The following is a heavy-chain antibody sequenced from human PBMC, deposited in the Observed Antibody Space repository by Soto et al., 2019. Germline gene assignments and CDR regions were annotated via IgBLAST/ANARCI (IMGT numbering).Heavy chain of an antibody. J-gene: IGHJ4*02. CDR3: ARHPSYWFAHSDYYSRFDY. V-gene: IGHV5-51*01. CDR1: GYTFSNSW. Sequence: GESLKISCRGFGYTFSNSWIAWVRQVPGKGLEWLGIIFPGDSDTRYSPSFEGQVTISADKSISTAYLQWSSLKASDTAMYYCARHPSYWFAHSDYYSRFDYWGQGPPVTVSS. CDR2: IFPGDSDT. D-gene: IGHD3-22*01.